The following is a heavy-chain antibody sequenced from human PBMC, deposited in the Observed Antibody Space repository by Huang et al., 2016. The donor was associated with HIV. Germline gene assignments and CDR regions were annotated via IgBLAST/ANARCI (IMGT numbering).Heavy chain of an antibody. D-gene: IGHD5-18*01. V-gene: IGHV3-30-3*01. CDR2: ISNDGSNN. CDR3: ARAKDTWDAYDI. J-gene: IGHJ3*02. Sequence: QVQLVESGGGVVQPGRSLRLSCAASGFPFNNHAMPWVRQAPGKGLDWVGVISNDGSNNYYADSVKGRFTISRDSSKSTLFLHMTSLRTEDTAVYYCARAKDTWDAYDIWGQGTMVIVSS. CDR1: GFPFNNHA.